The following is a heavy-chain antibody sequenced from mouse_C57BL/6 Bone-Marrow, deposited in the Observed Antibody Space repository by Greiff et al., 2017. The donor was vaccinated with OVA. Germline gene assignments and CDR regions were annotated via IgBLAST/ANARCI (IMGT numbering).Heavy chain of an antibody. V-gene: IGHV1-64*01. J-gene: IGHJ1*03. D-gene: IGHD1-1*01. CDR1: GYTFTSYW. CDR3: ARPPYYYGSSYWYFDV. Sequence: VQLQQPGAELVKPGASVKLSCKASGYTFTSYWMHWVKQRPGQGLEWIGMIHPNSGSTNSNEKFKSKATLTVDKSSSTAYMQLSSLTSEDSAVYYCARPPYYYGSSYWYFDVWGTGTTVTVSS. CDR2: IHPNSGST.